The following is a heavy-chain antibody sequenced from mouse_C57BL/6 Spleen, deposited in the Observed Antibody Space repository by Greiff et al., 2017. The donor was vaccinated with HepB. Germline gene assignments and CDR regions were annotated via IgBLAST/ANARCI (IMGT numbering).Heavy chain of an antibody. J-gene: IGHJ4*01. Sequence: QVQLQQSGAELVRPGASVTLSCKASGYTFTDYEMHWVKQTPVHGLEWIGAIDPETGGTAYNQKFKGKAILTADKSSSTAYMELRSLTSEDSAVYYCTRGGYYGSSNYSHYAMDYWGQGTSVTVSS. D-gene: IGHD1-1*01. CDR2: IDPETGGT. V-gene: IGHV1-15*01. CDR1: GYTFTDYE. CDR3: TRGGYYGSSNYSHYAMDY.